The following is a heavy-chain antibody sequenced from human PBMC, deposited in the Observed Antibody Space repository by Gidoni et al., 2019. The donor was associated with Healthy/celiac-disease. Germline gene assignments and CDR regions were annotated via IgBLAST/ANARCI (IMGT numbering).Heavy chain of an antibody. J-gene: IGHJ4*02. D-gene: IGHD2-21*02. V-gene: IGHV3-23*01. CDR1: GFTFSSYA. Sequence: EVQLLESGGGLVQPGGSLRLSCAASGFTFSSYAMSWVRQAPGKGLEWVSAISGSGGSTYYADSVKGRFTISRDNSKNTLYLQMNSLRAEDTAVYYCAKTPANIIVVVTVLFDYWGQGTLVTVSS. CDR2: ISGSGGST. CDR3: AKTPANIIVVVTVLFDY.